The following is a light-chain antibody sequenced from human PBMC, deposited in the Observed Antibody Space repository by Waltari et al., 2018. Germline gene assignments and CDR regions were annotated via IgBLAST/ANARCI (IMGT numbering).Light chain of an antibody. CDR3: QQYDNWPLT. J-gene: IGKJ2*01. CDR1: QNVNNN. Sequence: EKVMTQSPATLSVSPGERATLSRRASQNVNNNLAWYQRKPCQAPRLLIYDASTRATGIPARFSGGGSGTEFTLSISSLQSEDFAVYYCQQYDNWPLTFGLGTKLEIK. V-gene: IGKV3-15*01. CDR2: DAS.